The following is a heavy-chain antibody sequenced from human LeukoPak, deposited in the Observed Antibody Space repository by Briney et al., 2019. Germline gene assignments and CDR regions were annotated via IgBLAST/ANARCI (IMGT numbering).Heavy chain of an antibody. CDR1: GGSISSSSYY. J-gene: IGHJ4*02. CDR3: ASSPNYYDSSQGGY. V-gene: IGHV4-39*07. D-gene: IGHD3-22*01. Sequence: ASETRSLTCTVSGGSISSSSYYWGWIRQPPGKGVEWIGSIYYSGSTFYNPSLKSRVTISVDTSKNQFSLKLSSVTAADTAVYYCASSPNYYDSSQGGYWGQGTLVTVSS. CDR2: IYYSGST.